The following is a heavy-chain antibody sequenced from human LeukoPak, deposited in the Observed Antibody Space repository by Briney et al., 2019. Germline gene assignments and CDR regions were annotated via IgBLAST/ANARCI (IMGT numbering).Heavy chain of an antibody. CDR2: INHSGRT. Sequence: SETLSLTCAVSGGSFSGYYWTWIRQPPGKGLEWIGEINHSGRTNYNPSLKSRVTISVDTSKNQFSLKLSSVTAADTAVYYCARPLGYCSDSRCPQSWFDPWGQGTLVTVSS. D-gene: IGHD2-15*01. V-gene: IGHV4-34*01. CDR3: ARPLGYCSDSRCPQSWFDP. J-gene: IGHJ5*02. CDR1: GGSFSGYY.